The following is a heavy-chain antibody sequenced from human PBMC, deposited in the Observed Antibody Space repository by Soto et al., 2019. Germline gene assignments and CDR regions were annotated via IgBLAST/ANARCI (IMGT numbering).Heavy chain of an antibody. V-gene: IGHV3-21*01. Sequence: EVQLVESGGGLVKPGGSLRLSCAASGFTFSTYSMNWVRQAPGKGLEWVSSISSSSSYIYYADSVTSRFTISRDNAKNSLYVQMNSLRAEDTAVYYCARSPNVFLWFGEPGVVDYWGEGALVTVSS. CDR3: ARSPNVFLWFGEPGVVDY. J-gene: IGHJ4*02. CDR2: ISSSSSYI. D-gene: IGHD3-10*01. CDR1: GFTFSTYS.